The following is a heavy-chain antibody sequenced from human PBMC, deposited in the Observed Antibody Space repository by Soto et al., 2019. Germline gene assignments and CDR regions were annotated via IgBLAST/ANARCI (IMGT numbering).Heavy chain of an antibody. Sequence: PGGSLRLSCAASGFTFSSYAMSWVRQAPGKGPEWVSGISGSCGSTYYADSVKGRFTISRDNSKNTLYLQMNSLRAEDTAVYYCAKDRGGCSSTSCPPRLFDYWGQGT. CDR1: GFTFSSYA. D-gene: IGHD2-2*01. V-gene: IGHV3-23*01. CDR3: AKDRGGCSSTSCPPRLFDY. CDR2: ISGSCGST. J-gene: IGHJ4*02.